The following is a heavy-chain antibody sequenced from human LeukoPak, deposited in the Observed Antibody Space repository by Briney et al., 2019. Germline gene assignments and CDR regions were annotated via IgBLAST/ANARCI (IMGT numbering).Heavy chain of an antibody. CDR1: GGSISSSSYY. CDR2: IYYSGST. CDR3: ARDYDYVWGSYRLFDY. J-gene: IGHJ4*02. D-gene: IGHD3-16*02. Sequence: SETLSLTCTVSGGSISSSSYYWGWIRQPPGKGLEWIGSIYYSGSTYYNPSLKSRVTISVDTSKNQFSLKLSSVTAADTAVYYCARDYDYVWGSYRLFDYWGQGTLVTVSS. V-gene: IGHV4-39*07.